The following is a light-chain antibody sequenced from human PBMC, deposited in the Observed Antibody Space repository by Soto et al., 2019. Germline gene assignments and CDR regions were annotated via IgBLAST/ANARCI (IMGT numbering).Light chain of an antibody. CDR3: FSFVGSGTFNV. CDR1: SSDVGRHNL. V-gene: IGLV2-23*02. CDR2: EVN. Sequence: QSALTQPASVSGSPGQSITISCTGTSSDVGRHNLVSWYQQRPGQVPKLIIYEVNTRPSGVSNRFSASKSGSTASLTISGLQAEDEADYFCFSFVGSGTFNVFGTGTKVTVL. J-gene: IGLJ1*01.